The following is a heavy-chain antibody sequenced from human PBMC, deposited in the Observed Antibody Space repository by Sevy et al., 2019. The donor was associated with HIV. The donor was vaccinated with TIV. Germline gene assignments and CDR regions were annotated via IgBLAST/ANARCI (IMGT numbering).Heavy chain of an antibody. CDR3: TREGCTKPHDY. V-gene: IGHV3-23*01. CDR2: LSFGCGEI. J-gene: IGHJ4*02. CDR1: GFTFSKYS. Sequence: GGSLRVSCAASGFTFSKYSMSWVRQPPGKGLEWVSTLSFGCGEINYADSVKGRFTISRDNSKGSVDLQMNNLRPEDTAVYYCTREGCTKPHDYWGQGTLVTVSS. D-gene: IGHD2-8*01.